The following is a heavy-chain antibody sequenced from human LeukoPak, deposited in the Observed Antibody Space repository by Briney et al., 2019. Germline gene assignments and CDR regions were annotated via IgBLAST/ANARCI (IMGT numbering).Heavy chain of an antibody. CDR2: IYYSGSA. D-gene: IGHD6-19*01. J-gene: IGHJ4*02. Sequence: SETLSLTCTVSGGSISSSSYYWGWIRQPPGKGLEWIGYIYYSGSAYYNPSLKSRVTISVDTSKNRFSLKLSSVTAADTAVYYCARQQYSSGWYEIDYWGQGTLVSVSS. V-gene: IGHV4-39*01. CDR1: GGSISSSSYY. CDR3: ARQQYSSGWYEIDY.